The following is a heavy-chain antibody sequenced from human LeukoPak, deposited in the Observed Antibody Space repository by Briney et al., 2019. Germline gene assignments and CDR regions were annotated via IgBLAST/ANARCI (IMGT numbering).Heavy chain of an antibody. CDR2: MNPNSGNT. CDR1: GYTFTSYD. Sequence: AASVKVSCKASGYTFTSYDINWVRQATGQGLEWMGWMNPNSGNTGYAQKFQGRVTITADKSTSTAYMELTSLRSEDTAVYYCARTNCGGDCYASRGWFDLWGQGTLVTVSS. CDR3: ARTNCGGDCYASRGWFDL. J-gene: IGHJ5*02. D-gene: IGHD2-21*02. V-gene: IGHV1-8*03.